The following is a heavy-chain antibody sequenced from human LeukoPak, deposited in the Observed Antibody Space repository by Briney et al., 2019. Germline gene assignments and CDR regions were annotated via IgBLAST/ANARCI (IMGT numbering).Heavy chain of an antibody. D-gene: IGHD6-13*01. V-gene: IGHV1-46*01. CDR1: GYTFTSYY. CDR3: ARDDSSSSHDYCFDY. J-gene: IGHJ4*02. CDR2: INPSGGST. Sequence: ASMTVSCKASGYTFTSYYMHWVRQAPGQGLEWMGIINPSGGSTSYAQKFQGRVTMTRDTSTSTVYMELSSLRSEDTAVYYCARDDSSSSHDYCFDYWGQGTLVTVFS.